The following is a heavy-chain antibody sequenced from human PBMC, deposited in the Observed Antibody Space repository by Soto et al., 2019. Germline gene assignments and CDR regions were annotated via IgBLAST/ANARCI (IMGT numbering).Heavy chain of an antibody. V-gene: IGHV3-48*02. Sequence: EVQLVESGGGLVQPGGSLRLSCAASGFTFSSDSMNWVRQAPGKGLEWVSYISSSSSTIYYADSVKGRFTISRDNAKNSLYLQMNSLRDEDTAVYYCARDDPPLGDCSGGSYYLTPLGGQGTLVTVSS. CDR1: GFTFSSDS. D-gene: IGHD2-15*01. CDR2: ISSSSSTI. CDR3: ARDDPPLGDCSGGSYYLTPL. J-gene: IGHJ4*02.